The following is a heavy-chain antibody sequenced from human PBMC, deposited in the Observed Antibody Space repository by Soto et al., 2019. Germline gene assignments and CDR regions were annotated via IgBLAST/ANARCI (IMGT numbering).Heavy chain of an antibody. J-gene: IGHJ6*02. CDR1: GYTFTNYW. Sequence: PGESLKISCNGSGYTFTNYWIGWVRQMPGKGLEWMGIIYPGDSDTKYNPSFQGQVTISVDKSITTTYLQWSSLKASDTAIYYCAASIFYYGMDVWGQGTTVTVSS. V-gene: IGHV5-51*01. CDR2: IYPGDSDT. CDR3: AASIFYYGMDV.